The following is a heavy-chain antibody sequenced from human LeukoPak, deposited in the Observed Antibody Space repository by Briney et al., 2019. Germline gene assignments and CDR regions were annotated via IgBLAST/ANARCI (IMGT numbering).Heavy chain of an antibody. J-gene: IGHJ4*02. CDR2: IYYSGSA. CDR3: ARPEAARHYFDY. CDR1: GGSISINNYY. Sequence: SETLSLTCTVSGGSISINNYYWAWIRQPPGKGLEWIGSIYYSGSAYYNPSLKSRVTISVDTSKNQFSLKLSSVTAADTAVYYCARPEAARHYFDYWGQGTLVTVSS. V-gene: IGHV4-39*01. D-gene: IGHD6-6*01.